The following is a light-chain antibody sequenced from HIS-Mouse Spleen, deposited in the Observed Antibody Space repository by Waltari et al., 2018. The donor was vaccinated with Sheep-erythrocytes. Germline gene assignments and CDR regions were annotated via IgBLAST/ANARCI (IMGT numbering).Light chain of an antibody. Sequence: QTVVTQEPSLTVSPGGTVTLNCASSTGAVTSGYYPNWFQQKPGQAPRALIYSTSNQHSWTPARFSGSLLGGKAALTLSGVQPEDEAEYYCLLYYGGAWVFGGGTKLTVL. V-gene: IGLV7-43*01. J-gene: IGLJ3*02. CDR1: TGAVTSGYY. CDR2: STS. CDR3: LLYYGGAWV.